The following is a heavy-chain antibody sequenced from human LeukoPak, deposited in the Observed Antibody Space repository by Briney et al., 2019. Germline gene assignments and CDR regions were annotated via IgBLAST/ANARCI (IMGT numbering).Heavy chain of an antibody. D-gene: IGHD3-16*01. CDR1: GFSVSRTY. CDR2: IADGGTT. J-gene: IGHJ4*02. Sequence: PGGSLRLSCAASGFSVSRTYMTWVRQAPGKGLDWVSVIADGGTTYYADSVKGRSTISRDNSKNTLYLQMNSLRAEDTAVYYCASSITTPGGFDYWGQGTLVTVSS. CDR3: ASSITTPGGFDY. V-gene: IGHV3-66*01.